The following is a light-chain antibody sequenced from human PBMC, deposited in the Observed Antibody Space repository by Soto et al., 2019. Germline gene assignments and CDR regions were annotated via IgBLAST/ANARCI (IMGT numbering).Light chain of an antibody. Sequence: QSVLTQPPSVSGGPRQRVTISCSGSTSDIGKNAVSWYQLVPGKAPRLLIYYNDLLPSGVSDRFSGSKSGASASLAISGLQSEDEAEYYCATWDDTLRGYVFGTGTKVTVL. CDR3: ATWDDTLRGYV. CDR2: YND. CDR1: TSDIGKNA. V-gene: IGLV1-36*01. J-gene: IGLJ1*01.